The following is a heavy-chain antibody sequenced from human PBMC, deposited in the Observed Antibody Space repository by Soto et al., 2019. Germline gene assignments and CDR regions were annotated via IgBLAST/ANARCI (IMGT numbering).Heavy chain of an antibody. D-gene: IGHD6-6*01. Sequence: SETPSLTCAVYCLSFSCFYLILLLPPPGKGLEWIGEINHSGSTNYNPSLKSRVTISADKSISTAYLQWSSLKASDTAMYYCARNEYSSSPLDYWGQGTLVTGSS. CDR2: INHSGST. CDR3: ARNEYSSSPLDY. V-gene: IGHV4-34*01. CDR1: CLSFSCFY. J-gene: IGHJ4*02.